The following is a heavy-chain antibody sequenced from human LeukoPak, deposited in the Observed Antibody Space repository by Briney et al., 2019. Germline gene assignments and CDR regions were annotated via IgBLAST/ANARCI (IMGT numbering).Heavy chain of an antibody. J-gene: IGHJ4*02. V-gene: IGHV4-59*01. CDR3: ARSVSGYGDY. CDR1: GGSISSYY. CDR2: IYYSGST. Sequence: SETLSLTCTVSGGSISSYYWSWIRQPPGKGLEWIGYIYYSGSTNYNPSLKSRVTISVDTSKNQFSLKLSSVTAADTAVYYCARSVSGYGDYWGQGTLVTVSS. D-gene: IGHD5-12*01.